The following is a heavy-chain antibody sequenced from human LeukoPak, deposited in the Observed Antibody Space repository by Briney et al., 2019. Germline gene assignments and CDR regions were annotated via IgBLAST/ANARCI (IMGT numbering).Heavy chain of an antibody. D-gene: IGHD3-3*01. CDR1: GGSISSGGYY. CDR2: IYCSGST. Sequence: SETLSLTCTVSGGSISSGGYYWSWIRQHPGKGLEWIGYIYCSGSTYYNPSLKSRVTISVDTSKNQFSLKLSSVTAADTAVYYCARGRTYYDFWSGYRQDYYYGMDVWGQGTTVTVSS. V-gene: IGHV4-31*03. J-gene: IGHJ6*02. CDR3: ARGRTYYDFWSGYRQDYYYGMDV.